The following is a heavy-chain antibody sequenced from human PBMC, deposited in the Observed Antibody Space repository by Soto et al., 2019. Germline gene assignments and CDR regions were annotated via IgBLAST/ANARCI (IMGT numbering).Heavy chain of an antibody. J-gene: IGHJ5*02. CDR3: ASALKRITIFRVCHGRFDP. CDR2: IYYSGST. V-gene: IGHV4-30-4*01. D-gene: IGHD3-3*01. CDR1: GGSISSGDYY. Sequence: QVQLQESGPGLVKPSQTLSLTCTVSGGSISSGDYYWSWIRQPPGKRQEWIGYIYYSGSTHYNPALKSRVTLSVDTSKIQFSLKLSSVTAADTAVYYCASALKRITIFRVCHGRFDPWGQGTLVTVSS.